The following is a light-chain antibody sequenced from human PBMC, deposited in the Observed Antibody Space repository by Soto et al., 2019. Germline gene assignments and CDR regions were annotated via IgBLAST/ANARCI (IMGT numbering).Light chain of an antibody. CDR2: DAD. Sequence: EIVLTQSPATLSVSAGERATLSCRASQSVSSYIAWYQQKTGQAPRLSTYDADNRATGTPARSSGSGSATAFTLTIRSPDPEDFGVYYCQQRSNWPPTVGGGNTV. J-gene: IGKJ4*01. CDR1: QSVSSY. CDR3: QQRSNWPPT. V-gene: IGKV3-11*01.